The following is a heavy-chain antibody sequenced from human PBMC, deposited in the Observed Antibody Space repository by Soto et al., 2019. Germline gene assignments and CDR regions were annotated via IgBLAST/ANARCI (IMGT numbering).Heavy chain of an antibody. CDR2: IYSIGNT. V-gene: IGHV4-39*01. J-gene: IGHJ6*02. CDR3: RRSSRYSTDV. Sequence: SETLSLTCTVSGASIRSSAYWGWIRQPPGKGLEWIGSIYSIGNTYYNPSLKSGVTISADTSKNQFSLNLISVTAADTAVYYCRRSSRYSTDVWGRGITVTVSS. D-gene: IGHD6-19*01. CDR1: GASIRSSAY.